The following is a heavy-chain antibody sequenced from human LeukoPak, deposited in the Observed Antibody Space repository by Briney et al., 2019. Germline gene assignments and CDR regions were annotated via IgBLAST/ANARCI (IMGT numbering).Heavy chain of an antibody. CDR3: ATTRRYYYDSSGPDAFDI. CDR1: GYSFTSYY. V-gene: IGHV1-2*02. Sequence: GESLKISCKGSGYSFTSYYMHWVRQAPGQGLEWMGWINPNSGGTNYAQKSQGRVTMTRDTSISTAYMELSRLRSDDTAVYYCATTRRYYYDSSGPDAFDIWGQGTMVTVSS. J-gene: IGHJ3*02. D-gene: IGHD3-22*01. CDR2: INPNSGGT.